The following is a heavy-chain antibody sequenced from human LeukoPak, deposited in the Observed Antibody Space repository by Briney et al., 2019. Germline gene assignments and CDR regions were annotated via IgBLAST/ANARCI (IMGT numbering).Heavy chain of an antibody. CDR3: AKWGDYDVLTGYYVSDY. CDR1: GFTFSNYA. J-gene: IGHJ4*02. D-gene: IGHD3-9*01. Sequence: GGSLRLSCAASGFTFSNYAMSWVRQAPGKGLEWVSAIAGSGGNTYYADSVKGRFTISRDNSKNTVFLQMNSLRAEDTAVYYCAKWGDYDVLTGYYVSDYWGQGTLVTVSS. V-gene: IGHV3-23*01. CDR2: IAGSGGNT.